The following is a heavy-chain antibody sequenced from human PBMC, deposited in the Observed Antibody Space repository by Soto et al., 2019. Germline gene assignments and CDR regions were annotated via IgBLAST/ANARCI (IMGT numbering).Heavy chain of an antibody. V-gene: IGHV3-21*01. CDR2: ISGPSIYI. Sequence: EVQLVESGGGLVKPGGSLRLSCVASGFTFSGYSINWVRQAPGKGLEWVSYISGPSIYIYYADSVKGRFTISRDNAKSAVYLQMNSLRAEDTAVYYCARGFRNRFIVWGQGTTVSVSS. J-gene: IGHJ6*02. CDR3: ARGFRNRFIV. D-gene: IGHD3-10*01. CDR1: GFTFSGYS.